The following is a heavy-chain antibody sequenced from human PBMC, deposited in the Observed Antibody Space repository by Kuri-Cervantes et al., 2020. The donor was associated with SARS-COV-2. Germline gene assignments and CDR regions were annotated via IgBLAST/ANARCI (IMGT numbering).Heavy chain of an antibody. CDR1: GEAFSGYY. D-gene: IGHD3-9*01. CDR2: IYHSGST. J-gene: IGHJ6*03. V-gene: IGHV4-38-2*02. CDR3: ARDGLTGYYDYYMDV. Sequence: SQTLSLTCAFYGEAFSGYYWGWIRQPPGKGLEWIGSIYHSGSTYYNPSLKSRVTISVDTSKNQFSLKLSSVTAADTAVYYCARDGLTGYYDYYMDVWGKGTTVTVSS.